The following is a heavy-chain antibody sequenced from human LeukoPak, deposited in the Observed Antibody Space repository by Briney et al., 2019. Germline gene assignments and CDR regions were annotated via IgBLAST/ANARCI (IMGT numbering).Heavy chain of an antibody. CDR2: INHSGST. Sequence: PSETLSLTCVLYGGSFSAYYWNWIRQPPGKGLEWIGEINHSGSTNYKPSLKSRVTLSVDTSKNQFSLKLSSVTAADTAVYYCARFGYCGGDCYALDYWGQGTLVTVSS. D-gene: IGHD2-21*02. CDR3: ARFGYCGGDCYALDY. V-gene: IGHV4-34*01. CDR1: GGSFSAYY. J-gene: IGHJ4*02.